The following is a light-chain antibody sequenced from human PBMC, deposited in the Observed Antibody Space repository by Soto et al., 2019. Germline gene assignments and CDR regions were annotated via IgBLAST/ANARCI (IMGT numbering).Light chain of an antibody. CDR3: QQRSNWPST. V-gene: IGKV3-11*01. CDR2: DAS. CDR1: ESVSRY. J-gene: IGKJ4*01. Sequence: EIVLTQSPATLSLSPGNRATLSCRASESVSRYLAWYQQKPGQAPRLLIYDASNRATGIPARFSGSGSGTDFTLTITSLEPEDFAVYYCQQRSNWPSTFCGGTKVEIK.